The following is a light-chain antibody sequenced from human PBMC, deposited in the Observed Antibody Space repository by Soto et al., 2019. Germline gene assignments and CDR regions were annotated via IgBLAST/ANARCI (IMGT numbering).Light chain of an antibody. V-gene: IGKV1-39*01. Sequence: DIQMTQSPSSLSASVGDRVTITCRASQSISNYLNWYQQKPGKAPKVLIYAASTVQSGVPSRFSGSGSGTDFTLTITSQQPEDFATYYCQQSHRSPITFGQGTRLEIK. CDR2: AAS. J-gene: IGKJ5*01. CDR1: QSISNY. CDR3: QQSHRSPIT.